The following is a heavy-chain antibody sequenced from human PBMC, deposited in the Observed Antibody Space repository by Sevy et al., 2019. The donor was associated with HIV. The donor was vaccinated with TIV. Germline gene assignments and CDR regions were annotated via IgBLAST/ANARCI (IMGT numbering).Heavy chain of an antibody. D-gene: IGHD3-3*01. J-gene: IGHJ4*02. CDR2: IYYSGST. CDR3: ARHLVVKTYYDFWSGYWGIDY. Sequence: SETLSLTCTVSGGSISSSSYYWGWIRQPPGKGLEWIGSIYYSGSTYYNPSLKSRVTISVDTSKNQFSLKLSSVTAADTAVNYCARHLVVKTYYDFWSGYWGIDYWGQGTLVTVSS. CDR1: GGSISSSSYY. V-gene: IGHV4-39*01.